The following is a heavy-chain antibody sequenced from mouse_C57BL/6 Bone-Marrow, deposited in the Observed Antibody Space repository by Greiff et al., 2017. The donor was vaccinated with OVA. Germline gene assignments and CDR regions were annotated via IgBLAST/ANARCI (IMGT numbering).Heavy chain of an antibody. D-gene: IGHD4-1*01. CDR1: GFTFSDYY. V-gene: IGHV5-16*01. J-gene: IGHJ2*01. CDR3: AREWGGTNWGYFDY. CDR2: INYDGSST. Sequence: EVKLVESEGGLVQPGSSMKLSCTASGFTFSDYYMAWVRQVPEKGLEWVANINYDGSSTYYLDPLKSRFIISRDNAKNILYLQMSSLKSEDTATYYCAREWGGTNWGYFDYWGQGTTLTVSS.